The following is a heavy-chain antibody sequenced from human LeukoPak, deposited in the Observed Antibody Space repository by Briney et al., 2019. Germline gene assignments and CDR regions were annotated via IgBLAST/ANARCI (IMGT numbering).Heavy chain of an antibody. Sequence: PGRSLRLSCAVSGITLSNYGMGWVRQAPGKGLEWVAGISDCGGRTNYADSVKGRFTISRDNPKNTLYLQMNSLRAEDTSVYFCAKRGVVIRIILVGFHKEAYYFDSWGQGALVTVSS. CDR3: AKRGVVIRIILVGFHKEAYYFDS. D-gene: IGHD3-10*01. V-gene: IGHV3-23*01. J-gene: IGHJ4*02. CDR1: GITLSNYG. CDR2: ISDCGGRT.